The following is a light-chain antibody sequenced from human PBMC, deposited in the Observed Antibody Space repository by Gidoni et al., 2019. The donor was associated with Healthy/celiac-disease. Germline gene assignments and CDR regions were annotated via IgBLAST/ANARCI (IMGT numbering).Light chain of an antibody. CDR3: QQRSNWPPLT. CDR2: DAS. CDR1: QSVSSY. Sequence: EIVLTRSPATLSLSPGERATLSCRASQSVSSYLAGSQQKPGHAPRLLIYDASNRATGSTARCSGSGCGTDVTLTISSREPEDVAVYYCQQRSNWPPLTFGGGTKVEIK. J-gene: IGKJ4*01. V-gene: IGKV3-11*01.